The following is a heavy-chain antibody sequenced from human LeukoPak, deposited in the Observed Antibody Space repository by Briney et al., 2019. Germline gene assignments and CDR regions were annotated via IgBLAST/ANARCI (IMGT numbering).Heavy chain of an antibody. CDR1: GFIVSRNY. CDR2: IYSGGNT. V-gene: IGHV3-66*02. D-gene: IGHD1-26*01. J-gene: IGHJ4*02. CDR3: ARSWDARLNFDY. Sequence: GGSLRLSCAASGFIVSRNYMNWVRQSPGKGLEWVSVIYSGGNTYYADSVKGRFTISRDNSKNTVNLQMNDPRAEDTAVYYCARSWDARLNFDYWGQGTLVTVSS.